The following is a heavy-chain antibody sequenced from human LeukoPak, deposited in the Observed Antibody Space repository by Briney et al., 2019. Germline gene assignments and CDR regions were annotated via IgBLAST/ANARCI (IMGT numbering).Heavy chain of an antibody. Sequence: GASVKVSCKASGYTFTSYGISWVRQAPGQGLEWMGWISAYNGNTNYAQKLQGRVTMTTDTSTSTAYMELRSLRSDDTAVYYCASSLPGGNPLFGYYYYMDVWGNGTTVTVSS. CDR3: ASSLPGGNPLFGYYYYMDV. CDR1: GYTFTSYG. V-gene: IGHV1-18*01. D-gene: IGHD4-23*01. J-gene: IGHJ6*03. CDR2: ISAYNGNT.